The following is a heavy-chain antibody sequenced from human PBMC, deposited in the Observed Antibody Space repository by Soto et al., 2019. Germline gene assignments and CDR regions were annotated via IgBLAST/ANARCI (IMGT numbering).Heavy chain of an antibody. CDR2: INPSGGST. D-gene: IGHD6-6*01. Sequence: ASVKVSCKASGYTFTIYYMHCVRQAPGQWLEWMGIINPSGGSTSYAQKFQGRVTMTRDTSTSTVYMELSSLRSEDTAVYYCAAHLRSSSGQNYYYYGMDVWGQGTTVTAP. J-gene: IGHJ6*02. V-gene: IGHV1-46*01. CDR3: AAHLRSSSGQNYYYYGMDV. CDR1: GYTFTIYY.